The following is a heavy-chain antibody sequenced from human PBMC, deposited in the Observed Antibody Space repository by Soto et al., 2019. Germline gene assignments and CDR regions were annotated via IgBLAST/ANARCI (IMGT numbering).Heavy chain of an antibody. Sequence: RVSRSASECTSRNHAMHRVSQEQGKGLEYVSAISSNGGSTYYADSVKGRFTISRDNSKNTLYLQMSSLRAEDTAVYYCVKDEAYDSSGYQVCYFDYWGQGTLVTVSS. J-gene: IGHJ4*02. CDR2: ISSNGGST. D-gene: IGHD3-22*01. CDR3: VKDEAYDSSGYQVCYFDY. CDR1: ECTSRNHA. V-gene: IGHV3-64D*06.